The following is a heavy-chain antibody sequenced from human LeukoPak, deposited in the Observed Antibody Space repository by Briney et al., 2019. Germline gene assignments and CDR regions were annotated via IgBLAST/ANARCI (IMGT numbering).Heavy chain of an antibody. CDR2: IYCSGST. CDR1: GGSISSYY. CDR3: ARHLDYYDSSGYYSTLLVGMDV. V-gene: IGHV4-59*08. D-gene: IGHD3-22*01. Sequence: PSETLSLTCTVSGGSISSYYWSWIRQPPGKGLGWIGYIYCSGSTNYNPSLKSRVTISVDTSKNQFSLKLSSVTAADTAVYYCARHLDYYDSSGYYSTLLVGMDVWGQGTTVTVSS. J-gene: IGHJ6*02.